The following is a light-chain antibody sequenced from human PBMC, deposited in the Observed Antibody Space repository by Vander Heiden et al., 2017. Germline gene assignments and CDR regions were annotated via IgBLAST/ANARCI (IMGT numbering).Light chain of an antibody. CDR2: VGS. J-gene: IGKJ1*01. V-gene: IGKV2-28*01. CDR1: QSVLHSTGHNY. Sequence: DIVMSQSPLPLPVSPGEQASISCRSSQSVLHSTGHNYLDWYLQKPGQSPRLLIYVGSNRVTGVPDRFSGSGSGTDFTLKISRVEAEDVGVYYCMQARQTPWTFGQGTKVEIK. CDR3: MQARQTPWT.